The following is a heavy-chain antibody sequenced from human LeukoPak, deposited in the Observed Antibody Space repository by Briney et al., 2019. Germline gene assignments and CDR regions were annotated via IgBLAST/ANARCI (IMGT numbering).Heavy chain of an antibody. CDR2: ISYDGSNK. CDR3: ARAYSSSWYYYYGMDV. J-gene: IGHJ6*02. CDR1: GFTFSSYA. Sequence: GGSLRLSCAASGFTFSSYAMHWVRQAPGKGLEGVAVISYDGSNKYYADSVKGRFTISRDNSKNTLYLQMNSLRAEDTAVYYCARAYSSSWYYYYGMDVWGQGTTVTVSS. V-gene: IGHV3-30*04. D-gene: IGHD6-13*01.